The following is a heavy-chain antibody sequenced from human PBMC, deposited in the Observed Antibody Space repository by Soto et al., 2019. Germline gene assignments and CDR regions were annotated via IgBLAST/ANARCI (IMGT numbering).Heavy chain of an antibody. V-gene: IGHV1-2*04. Sequence: GASVKVSCKASGYTFTGYYMHWVRQAPGQGLEWMGWINPNSGGTNYAQKFQGWVTMTRDTSISTAYMELSRLRSDDTALYYCARSACSGGSCYSGYWFDPWGQGTLVTVSS. CDR1: GYTFTGYY. CDR3: ARSACSGGSCYSGYWFDP. D-gene: IGHD2-15*01. J-gene: IGHJ5*02. CDR2: INPNSGGT.